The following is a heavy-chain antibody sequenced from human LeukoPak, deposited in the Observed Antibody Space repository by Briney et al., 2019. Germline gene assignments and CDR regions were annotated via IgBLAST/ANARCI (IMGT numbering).Heavy chain of an antibody. V-gene: IGHV3-7*01. CDR2: IKQDGSEK. CDR1: GFTLSSYW. D-gene: IGHD5-18*01. CDR3: ARDAGGYSYGYDAFDI. J-gene: IGHJ3*02. Sequence: GGSLRLSCAASGFTLSSYWMSWVRQAPGKGLEWVANIKQDGSEKYYVDSVKGRFTISRDNAKNSLYLQMNSLRAEDTAVYYCARDAGGYSYGYDAFDIWGQGTMVTVSS.